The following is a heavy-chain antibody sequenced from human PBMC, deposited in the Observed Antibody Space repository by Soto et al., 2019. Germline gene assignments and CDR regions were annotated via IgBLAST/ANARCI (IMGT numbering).Heavy chain of an antibody. Sequence: SETLSLTCTVSGGSISSSSYYWGWIRQPPGKGLEWIGGIYYSGSTYYNPSLKSRVTISVDTSKNQFSLKLSSVTAADTAVYYCASVAVAGYYYYGMDVWGQGTTVTVSS. V-gene: IGHV4-39*01. D-gene: IGHD6-19*01. J-gene: IGHJ6*02. CDR3: ASVAVAGYYYYGMDV. CDR2: IYYSGST. CDR1: GGSISSSSYY.